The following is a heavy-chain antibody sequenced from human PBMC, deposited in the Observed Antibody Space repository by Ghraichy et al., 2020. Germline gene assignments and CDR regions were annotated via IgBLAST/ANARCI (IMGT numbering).Heavy chain of an antibody. Sequence: GSLSLTCAVYGGSFSGYYWSWIRQPPGKGLEWIGEINHSGSTNYNPSLKSRVTISVDTSKNQFSLKLSSVTAADTAVYYCARGRGAYWGQGTLVTVSS. V-gene: IGHV4-34*01. CDR1: GGSFSGYY. J-gene: IGHJ4*02. CDR3: ARGRGAY. CDR2: INHSGST. D-gene: IGHD3-10*01.